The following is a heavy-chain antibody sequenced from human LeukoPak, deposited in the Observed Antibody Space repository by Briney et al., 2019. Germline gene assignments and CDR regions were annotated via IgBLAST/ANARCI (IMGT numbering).Heavy chain of an antibody. CDR3: ARGAAALPN. Sequence: SETLSLTCTVSGGSLSSYYWSWLRQPPGKGLEWIGYIYYSGSTNYNPSLKSRVTISVDTSKNQFSLKLSSVTAADTAVYYCARGAAALPNWGQGTLVTVSS. CDR1: GGSLSSYY. J-gene: IGHJ4*02. V-gene: IGHV4-59*01. CDR2: IYYSGST. D-gene: IGHD6-13*01.